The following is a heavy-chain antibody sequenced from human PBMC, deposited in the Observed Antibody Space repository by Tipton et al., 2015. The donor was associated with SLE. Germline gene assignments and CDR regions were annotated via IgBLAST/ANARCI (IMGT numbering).Heavy chain of an antibody. Sequence: SLRLSCAASGFTFSSYWMHWVRQAPGKGLVWVSHINSDGSTTNYADSVKGRFTISRDNAKNTVYLQMNSLRAEDTAVYYCGRSSGYPDFWGQGTLVTVSS. CDR1: GFTFSSYW. CDR2: INSDGSTT. D-gene: IGHD3-3*01. CDR3: GRSSGYPDF. V-gene: IGHV3-74*01. J-gene: IGHJ4*02.